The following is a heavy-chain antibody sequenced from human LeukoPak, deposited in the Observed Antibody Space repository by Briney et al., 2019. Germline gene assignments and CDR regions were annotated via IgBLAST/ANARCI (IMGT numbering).Heavy chain of an antibody. CDR1: GGSISSYY. J-gene: IGHJ4*02. V-gene: IGHV4-59*01. D-gene: IGHD3-3*01. Sequence: PSETLSLTCTVSGGSISSYYWSWIRQPPGKGLEWIGYIYYSGSTNYNPSLKSRVTISVDTSKNQFSLKQSSVTAADTAVYYCARDLRAGLDYWGQGTLVTVSS. CDR3: ARDLRAGLDY. CDR2: IYYSGST.